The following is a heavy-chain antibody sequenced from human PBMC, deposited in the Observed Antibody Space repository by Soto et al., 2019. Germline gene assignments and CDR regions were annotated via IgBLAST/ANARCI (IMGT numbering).Heavy chain of an antibody. CDR1: GGSISSYY. D-gene: IGHD3-22*01. J-gene: IGHJ4*02. CDR3: ASENYYDSSGYGH. CDR2: VYYSGST. V-gene: IGHV4-59*01. Sequence: SETLSLTCTVSGGSISSYYWSWIRQPPGKGLEWIGYVYYSGSTNYNPSLKSRVTISVDTSKNQFSLKLSSVTAADTAVYYCASENYYDSSGYGHWGQGTLVTVSS.